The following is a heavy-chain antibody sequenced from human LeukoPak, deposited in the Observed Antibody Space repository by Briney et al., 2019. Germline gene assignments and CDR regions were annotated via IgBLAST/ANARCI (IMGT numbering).Heavy chain of an antibody. J-gene: IGHJ6*02. Sequence: GGSLRLSCAAYGFTFSSYAMHWVRQAPGKGLEWVAVISYDGSNKYYADSVKGRFTISRDNSKNTLYLQMNSLRAEDTAVYYCARDPTMDYYYGMDVWGQGTTVTVSS. D-gene: IGHD3-10*01. V-gene: IGHV3-30-3*01. CDR2: ISYDGSNK. CDR1: GFTFSSYA. CDR3: ARDPTMDYYYGMDV.